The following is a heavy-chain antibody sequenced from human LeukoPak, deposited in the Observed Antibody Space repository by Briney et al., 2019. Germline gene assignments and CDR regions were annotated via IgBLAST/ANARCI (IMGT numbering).Heavy chain of an antibody. CDR3: ARDKVEAAEYFQH. Sequence: ASVKVSCKASGYSFTSYGISWVRQAPGQGLEWMGWISAYNGNTNYAQKFQGRVTMTTDTSTSTAYMELRSLKSDDTAVYYCARDKVEAAEYFQHWGQGTLVTVSS. V-gene: IGHV1-18*01. D-gene: IGHD1-26*01. CDR1: GYSFTSYG. J-gene: IGHJ1*01. CDR2: ISAYNGNT.